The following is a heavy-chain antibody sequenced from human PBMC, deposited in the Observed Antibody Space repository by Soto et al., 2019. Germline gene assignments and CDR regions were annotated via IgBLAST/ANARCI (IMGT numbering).Heavy chain of an antibody. CDR1: GDTFSIYT. D-gene: IGHD6-13*01. CDR3: ARDRDNSNWPNFDS. CDR2: VLPFLDIT. Sequence: QVQLVQSGSEVKKPGSSVRVSCKTSGDTFSIYTISWVRQAPGQGLEWMGRVLPFLDITSYSQRFQGRVNITADRSKTTAYMELTSLRSEDTAVYYCARDRDNSNWPNFDSWGQGTLVTVSS. J-gene: IGHJ4*02. V-gene: IGHV1-69*02.